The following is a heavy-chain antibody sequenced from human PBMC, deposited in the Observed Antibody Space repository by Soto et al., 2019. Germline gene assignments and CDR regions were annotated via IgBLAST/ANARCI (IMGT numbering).Heavy chain of an antibody. CDR3: ARGIGEKQLPVVIAFDI. V-gene: IGHV4-34*01. J-gene: IGHJ3*02. D-gene: IGHD3-10*01. Sequence: PSETLSLTCAVYGGSFSGYYWSWIRQPPGKGLEWIGEINHSGSTNYNPSLKSRVTISVDTSKNQFSLKLSSVTAADTAVYYCARGIGEKQLPVVIAFDIWGQGTMVTVSS. CDR1: GGSFSGYY. CDR2: INHSGST.